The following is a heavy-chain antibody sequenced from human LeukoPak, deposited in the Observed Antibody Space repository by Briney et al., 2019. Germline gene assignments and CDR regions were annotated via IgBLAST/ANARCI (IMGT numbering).Heavy chain of an antibody. CDR1: GYSISSGYY. CDR3: MGYREQLDY. Sequence: SETLSLTCTVSGYSISSGYYWGWIRQPPGKGLEWIGSIYHSGSTFYNPSLKSRVIISVDTSKNQFSLKLSSVTAADTAVYYCMGYREQLDYWGQGTLVTVSS. D-gene: IGHD3-16*02. V-gene: IGHV4-38-2*02. CDR2: IYHSGST. J-gene: IGHJ4*02.